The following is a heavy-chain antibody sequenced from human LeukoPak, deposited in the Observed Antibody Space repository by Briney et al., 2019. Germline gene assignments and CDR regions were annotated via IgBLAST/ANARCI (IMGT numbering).Heavy chain of an antibody. D-gene: IGHD2-2*01. CDR3: ARALTPIVVVPAAIDYYYYYYMDV. CDR2: IKQDGSEK. Sequence: GGSLRLSCAASGFTFSSYWMSWVRQAPGKGLEWVANIKQDGSEKYYVDSVKGRFTISRDNAKNSLYLQMNSLRAEDTAVYYCARALTPIVVVPAAIDYYYYYYMDVWGKGTTVTVSS. J-gene: IGHJ6*03. V-gene: IGHV3-7*01. CDR1: GFTFSSYW.